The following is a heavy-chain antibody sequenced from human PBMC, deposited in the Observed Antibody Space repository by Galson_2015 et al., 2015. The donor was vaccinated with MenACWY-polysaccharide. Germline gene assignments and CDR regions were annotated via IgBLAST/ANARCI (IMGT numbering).Heavy chain of an antibody. V-gene: IGHV3-23*01. CDR1: GFTFSSYA. CDR3: AKGWTTMPT. J-gene: IGHJ4*02. D-gene: IGHD3/OR15-3a*01. CDR2: ISGSGTST. Sequence: SLRLSCAASGFTFSSYAMSWIRQAPGKGLDWVSSISGSGTSTHYADSVKGRFTISRDNSKNTLYLQMNSLRGEDTAVFYCAKGWTTMPTGGQGTLVTVSS.